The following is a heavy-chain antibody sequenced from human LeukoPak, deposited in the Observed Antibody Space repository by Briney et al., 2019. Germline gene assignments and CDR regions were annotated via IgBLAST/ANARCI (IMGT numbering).Heavy chain of an antibody. J-gene: IGHJ4*02. Sequence: PGGSLRLSCAASGFSFSNYAMNWVRQAPGKRLEWVAGISSSNSTINYADPVKGRFTISRDNSKNTVYLQMNSLTAEDTALYYCTKRLRDPQAFDNWGPGTLGSVSS. CDR1: GFSFSNYA. V-gene: IGHV3-23*01. CDR3: TKRLRDPQAFDN. D-gene: IGHD2-21*02. CDR2: ISSSNSTI.